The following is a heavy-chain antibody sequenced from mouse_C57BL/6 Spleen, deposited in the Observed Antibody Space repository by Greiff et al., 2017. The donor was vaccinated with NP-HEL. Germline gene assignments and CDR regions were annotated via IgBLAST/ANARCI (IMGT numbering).Heavy chain of an antibody. D-gene: IGHD2-5*01. J-gene: IGHJ4*01. CDR1: GYTFTSYD. V-gene: IGHV1-85*01. CDR3: TRSDSNYVDYAMDY. CDR2: IYPRDGST. Sequence: QVQLQQSGPELVKPGASVKLSCKASGYTFTSYDINWVKQRPGQGLEWIGRIYPRDGSTEYTQTFKGKATFTVDTSSSTAYMELHSLTSEDSAVYFWTRSDSNYVDYAMDYGGQGTSVTVSS.